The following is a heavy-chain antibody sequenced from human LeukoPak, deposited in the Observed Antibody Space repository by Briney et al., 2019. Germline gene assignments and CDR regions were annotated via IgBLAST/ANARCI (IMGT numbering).Heavy chain of an antibody. D-gene: IGHD2-2*01. CDR2: INPNSGGT. J-gene: IGHJ6*03. V-gene: IGHV1-2*02. CDR3: ARDEVRYCSSTSCSNYYYYYMDV. Sequence: ASVKVSCKASGYTFTGYYMHWVRQAPGQGLEWMGWINPNSGGTNCAQKFQGRVTMTRDTSISTAYMELSRLRSDDTAVYYCARDEVRYCSSTSCSNYYYYYMDVWGKGTTVTVSS. CDR1: GYTFTGYY.